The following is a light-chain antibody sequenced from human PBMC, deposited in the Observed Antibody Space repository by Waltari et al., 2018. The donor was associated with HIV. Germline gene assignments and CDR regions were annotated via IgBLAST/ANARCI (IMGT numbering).Light chain of an antibody. J-gene: IGKJ3*01. Sequence: DIQMTQSPSSLSALVGDSVTITCRASQSVTNRVNWYQQRPGQAPKLLMYDASTLHSGVPFRFRGGGSGTAFTLTITGLQPDDFSSYFCQQSYSPPLTFGPGTKV. V-gene: IGKV1-39*01. CDR1: QSVTNR. CDR3: QQSYSPPLT. CDR2: DAS.